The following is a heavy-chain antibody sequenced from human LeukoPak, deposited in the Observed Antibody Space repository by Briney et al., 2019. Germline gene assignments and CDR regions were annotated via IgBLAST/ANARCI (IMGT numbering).Heavy chain of an antibody. V-gene: IGHV3-74*03. CDR1: GFSFSSYW. D-gene: IGHD5-18*01. Sequence: GGSLRLSCAASGFSFSSYWMHWVRQAPGKGLVWVSRIRGDGRYIAYADSVKGRFTISRDNAKNTLYLQMNSLRADDTAVYYCGRVHVGTDMVDFDCWGQGTLVTVSS. CDR3: GRVHVGTDMVDFDC. J-gene: IGHJ4*02. CDR2: IRGDGRYI.